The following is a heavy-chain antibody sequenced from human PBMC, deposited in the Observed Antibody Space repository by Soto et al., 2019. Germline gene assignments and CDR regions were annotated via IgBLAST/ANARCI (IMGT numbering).Heavy chain of an antibody. V-gene: IGHV4-34*01. D-gene: IGHD2-15*01. J-gene: IGHJ6*02. CDR3: ARTVGYYYYGMDV. CDR1: GGSFIGYY. CDR2: INHSGST. Sequence: SETLSLTCAVYGGSFIGYYWSLIRQPPGKGLEWIGEINHSGSTNYNPSLKSRVTISVDTSKNQFSLKLSSVTAADTAVYYCARTVGYYYYGMDVWGQGTTVTVSS.